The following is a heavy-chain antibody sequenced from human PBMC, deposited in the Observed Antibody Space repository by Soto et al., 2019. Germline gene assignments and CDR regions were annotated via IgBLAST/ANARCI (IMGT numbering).Heavy chain of an antibody. V-gene: IGHV1-69*01. CDR3: AGGGAYCGGDCYSSDY. CDR2: IIPIFGTA. CDR1: GGTFSSYA. J-gene: IGHJ4*02. Sequence: QVQLVQSGAEVKKPGSSVKVSCKASGGTFSSYAISWVRQAPGQGLEWMGGIIPIFGTANYAQKFQGRVTLTAADSTSPAYMGLSRLRSEDTAVYYCAGGGAYCGGDCYSSDYWGQGTLVTVSS. D-gene: IGHD2-21*02.